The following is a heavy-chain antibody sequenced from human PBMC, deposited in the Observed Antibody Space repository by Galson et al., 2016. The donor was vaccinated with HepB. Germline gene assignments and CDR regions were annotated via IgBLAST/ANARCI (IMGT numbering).Heavy chain of an antibody. CDR3: ARAQELWDKDIYYFDY. J-gene: IGHJ4*02. CDR2: IIPFFGTG. V-gene: IGHV1-69*13. D-gene: IGHD5-18*01. Sequence: SVKVSCKASGGAFTSHSISWVRQAPGQGLEWMGGIIPFFGTGNYAQRFQGRVTINADESTSTVYMELSSLRSEDTAVYYCARAQELWDKDIYYFDYWGQGTLVTVAS. CDR1: GGAFTSHS.